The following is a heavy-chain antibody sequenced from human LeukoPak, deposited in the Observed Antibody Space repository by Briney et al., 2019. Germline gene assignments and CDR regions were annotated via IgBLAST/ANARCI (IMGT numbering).Heavy chain of an antibody. CDR1: GYTFTSYA. CDR2: INTNTGNP. CDR3: ARAPPKGPIVVANDY. Sequence: ASVKVSCKASGYTFTSYAMNWVRQAPGQGLEWMGWINTNTGNPTYAQGFTGRFVFSLDTSVSTAYPQISSLKAEDTAVYYCARAPPKGPIVVANDYWGQGTLVTVSS. V-gene: IGHV7-4-1*02. J-gene: IGHJ4*02. D-gene: IGHD3-22*01.